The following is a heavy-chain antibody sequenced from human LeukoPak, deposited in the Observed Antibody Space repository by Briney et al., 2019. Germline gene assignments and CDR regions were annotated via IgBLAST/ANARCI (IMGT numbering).Heavy chain of an antibody. CDR3: AKGRGYSGYDEFDY. CDR2: ISWNSGSI. CDR1: GFTFDDYA. V-gene: IGHV3-9*03. D-gene: IGHD5-12*01. Sequence: GRSLRLSCAASGFTFDDYAMHWVRQAPGKGLEWVSGISWNSGSIGYADSVKGRFTISRDNAKNSLYLQMNSLRAEDMALYYCAKGRGYSGYDEFDYRGQGTLVTVSS. J-gene: IGHJ4*02.